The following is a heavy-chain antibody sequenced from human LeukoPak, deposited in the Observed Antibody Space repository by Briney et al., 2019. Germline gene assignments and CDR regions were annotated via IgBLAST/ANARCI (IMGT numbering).Heavy chain of an antibody. J-gene: IGHJ4*02. CDR3: ARSGSGYYYFDY. D-gene: IGHD3-3*01. V-gene: IGHV3-21*01. CDR2: IGSSSSYI. CDR1: GFTFSSYS. Sequence: GGSLRLSCAASGFTFSSYSMNWVRQAPGKGLEWVSSIGSSSSYIYYADSVKGRFTISRDNAKNSLYLQMNSLRAEDTAVYYCARSGSGYYYFDYWGQGTLVTVSS.